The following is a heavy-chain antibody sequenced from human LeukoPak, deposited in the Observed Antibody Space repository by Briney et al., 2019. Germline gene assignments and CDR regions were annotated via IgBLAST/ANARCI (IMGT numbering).Heavy chain of an antibody. D-gene: IGHD3-10*01. CDR3: ARVSGPGMNEYFHL. CDR2: INNDGSTT. J-gene: IGHJ1*01. V-gene: IGHV3-74*01. Sequence: GGSLRLSCAASGFSFSEAWMHWVRQAPGKGLVWVSRINNDGSTTRYADSVKGRFTISRDNAKNTLYLQMNSLRAEDTAVYYCARVSGPGMNEYFHLWGQGTLVTVSS. CDR1: GFSFSEAW.